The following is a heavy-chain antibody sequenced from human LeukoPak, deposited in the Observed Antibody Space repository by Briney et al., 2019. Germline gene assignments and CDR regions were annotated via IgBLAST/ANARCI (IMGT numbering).Heavy chain of an antibody. J-gene: IGHJ3*02. CDR1: GGTFSSYA. Sequence: SVKVSCKASGGTFSSYAISWVRQAPGQGLEWMGGIIPIFGTANYAQKFQGRVTITADESTSTAYMELSSLRSEDTAVYYCARHYDAGKDDAFHIWGQGTMVTVSS. CDR3: ARHYDAGKDDAFHI. V-gene: IGHV1-69*01. CDR2: IIPIFGTA. D-gene: IGHD3-10*01.